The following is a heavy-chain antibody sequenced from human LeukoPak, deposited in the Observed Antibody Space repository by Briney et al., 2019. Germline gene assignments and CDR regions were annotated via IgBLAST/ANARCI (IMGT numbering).Heavy chain of an antibody. Sequence: GESLKISCKGSGYSFSSYWIGWVRQMPGKGLEWMGIIYPGNSDTRYSPSFQGQGTISADKSVSTAYLQWSSLKASDTAMYYCARLHYFGSGNYYNVGDYWGQGTLVTVSS. V-gene: IGHV5-51*01. D-gene: IGHD3-10*01. CDR1: GYSFSSYW. CDR2: IYPGNSDT. CDR3: ARLHYFGSGNYYNVGDY. J-gene: IGHJ4*02.